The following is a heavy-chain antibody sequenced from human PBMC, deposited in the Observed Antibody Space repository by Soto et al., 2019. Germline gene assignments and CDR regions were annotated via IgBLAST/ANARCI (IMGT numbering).Heavy chain of an antibody. CDR2: LIPIFGTA. J-gene: IGHJ6*02. CDR3: AIVRYGDYDRSYYGMDV. D-gene: IGHD4-17*01. Sequence: QVQLVQSGAEVKKPGSSVKVSCKASGGTFSSYAISWVRQAPGQGLEWMGGLIPIFGTAKYAQKFQGRVTITADESTSTADMELSSLRSEDTAVYYCAIVRYGDYDRSYYGMDVWGQGTTVTVSS. V-gene: IGHV1-69*01. CDR1: GGTFSSYA.